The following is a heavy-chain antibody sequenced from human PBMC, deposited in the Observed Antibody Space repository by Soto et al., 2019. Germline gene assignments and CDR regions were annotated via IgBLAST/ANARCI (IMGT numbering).Heavy chain of an antibody. CDR3: ARDTYYDYVWGSYPNNHGMDV. J-gene: IGHJ6*02. CDR2: ISAYNGNT. D-gene: IGHD3-16*01. CDR1: GYTFTSYG. Sequence: ASVKVSCKASGYTFTSYGISWVRQAPGQGLEWMGWISAYNGNTNYAQKLQGRVTMTTDTSTSTAYMELRSLRSDDTAVYYCARDTYYDYVWGSYPNNHGMDVWGQGTTVTVSS. V-gene: IGHV1-18*01.